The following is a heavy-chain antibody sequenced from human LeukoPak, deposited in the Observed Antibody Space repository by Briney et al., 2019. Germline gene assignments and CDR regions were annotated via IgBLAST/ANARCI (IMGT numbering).Heavy chain of an antibody. Sequence: GGSLRLSCAASGFTFSSYAMSWVRQAPGKGLEWVSAISGSGGSTYYADSVKGRFTISRDNSKNTLYLQMNSLRAEDTAVYYCAKVGSITMIVVVTPYYFDYWGQGTLVTVSS. D-gene: IGHD3-22*01. CDR2: ISGSGGST. J-gene: IGHJ4*02. V-gene: IGHV3-23*01. CDR3: AKVGSITMIVVVTPYYFDY. CDR1: GFTFSSYA.